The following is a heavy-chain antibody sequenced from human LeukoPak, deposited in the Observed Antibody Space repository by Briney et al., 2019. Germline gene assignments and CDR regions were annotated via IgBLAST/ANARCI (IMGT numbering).Heavy chain of an antibody. Sequence: GGSLRLSCAASGYTFSSYGMHWVRQAPGKGLEWVAVISYDGSNKYYADSVKGRFTISRDNSKNTLYLQMNSLRAEDTAVYYCARYSSPGCYFDYWGQGTLVTVSS. CDR1: GYTFSSYG. V-gene: IGHV3-30*03. CDR2: ISYDGSNK. CDR3: ARYSSPGCYFDY. J-gene: IGHJ4*02. D-gene: IGHD6-13*01.